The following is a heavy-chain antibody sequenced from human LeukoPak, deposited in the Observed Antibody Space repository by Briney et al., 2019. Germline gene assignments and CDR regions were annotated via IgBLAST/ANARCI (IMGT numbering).Heavy chain of an antibody. CDR1: GGSFSGYY. J-gene: IGHJ4*02. D-gene: IGHD6-19*01. V-gene: IGHV4-34*01. CDR3: ASLAVAGLSEGY. Sequence: SGTLSLTCAVYGGSFSGYYWSWIRQPPGKGLEWIGEINHSGSTNYNPSLKSRVTISVDTSKNQFSLKLSSVTAADTAVYYCASLAVAGLSEGYWGQGTLVIVSS. CDR2: INHSGST.